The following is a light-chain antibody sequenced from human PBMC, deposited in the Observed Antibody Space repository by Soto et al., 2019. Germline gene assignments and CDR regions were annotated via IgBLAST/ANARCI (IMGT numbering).Light chain of an antibody. CDR3: QQYGSSPSGT. Sequence: EIVLTQSPGTLSLSPGERATLSCRASQSVSSSYLAWYQQKPGQAPRLLIYGASSRATGIPDRFSGSGSGTDVTLTISRLEPEDFAVYYCQQYGSSPSGTFGGGTKVEIK. CDR1: QSVSSSY. J-gene: IGKJ4*01. V-gene: IGKV3-20*01. CDR2: GAS.